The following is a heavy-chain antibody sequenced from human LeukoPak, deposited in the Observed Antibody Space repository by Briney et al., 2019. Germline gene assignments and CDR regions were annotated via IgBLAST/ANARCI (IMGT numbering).Heavy chain of an antibody. CDR2: INHSGST. J-gene: IGHJ2*01. CDR3: ARRRQYDSSLSWNFNR. V-gene: IGHV4-34*01. D-gene: IGHD6-6*01. Sequence: KPSETLSLTWAVYGGSFSGYYWSWIRQSPGKGLEWIGEINHSGSTNYNPSLKSRVTISVDTSKNQFSLRLSSVTAADTAVYYCARRRQYDSSLSWNFNRWGRGTLVTVSS. CDR1: GGSFSGYY.